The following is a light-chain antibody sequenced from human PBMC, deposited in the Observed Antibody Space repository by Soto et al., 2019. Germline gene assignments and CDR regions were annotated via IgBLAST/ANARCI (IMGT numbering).Light chain of an antibody. CDR1: QSVSGY. V-gene: IGKV3-20*01. CDR3: QQYSTSPRT. CDR2: DTS. Sequence: EIVLTQSPGTLSLSPGERATLSCRASQSVSGYLAWYQQKPGQAPRLLIYDTSRRATGIPEKFSGSGSGTDFTLTISRLEPEDFVVYYCQQYSTSPRTFGGGTKVEMK. J-gene: IGKJ4*01.